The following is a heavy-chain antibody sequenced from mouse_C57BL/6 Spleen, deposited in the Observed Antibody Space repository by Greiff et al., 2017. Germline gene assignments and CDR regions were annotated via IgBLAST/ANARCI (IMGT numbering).Heavy chain of an antibody. D-gene: IGHD1-1*01. CDR3: SSHKAPSTTGVGPYDMDY. Sequence: QVQLQQSGAELVKPGASVKLSCKASGYTFTEYTIHWVKQRSGQGLGWVGWFYPGSGSIKYNEKFKDKATLTAANSSITIYMELSSLTSEDSAVYFCSSHKAPSTTGVGPYDMDYWGQGTSVTVSS. V-gene: IGHV1-62-2*01. CDR1: GYTFTEYT. CDR2: FYPGSGSI. J-gene: IGHJ4*01.